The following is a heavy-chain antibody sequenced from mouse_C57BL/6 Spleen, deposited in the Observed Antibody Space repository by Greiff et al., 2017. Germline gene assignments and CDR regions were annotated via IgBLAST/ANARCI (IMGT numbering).Heavy chain of an antibody. D-gene: IGHD2-1*01. J-gene: IGHJ3*01. V-gene: IGHV1-75*01. CDR1: GYSFTDYY. Sequence: QVQLQQPGAELVRPGSSVKISCKASGYSFTDYYINWVKQRPGQGLEWIGWILPGSGSTYYNEKFKGKATFTEDKASSTAYMLVSSLTSEDSAVYFCARFYYGNSAWFAYWGQGTLVTVSA. CDR3: ARFYYGNSAWFAY. CDR2: ILPGSGST.